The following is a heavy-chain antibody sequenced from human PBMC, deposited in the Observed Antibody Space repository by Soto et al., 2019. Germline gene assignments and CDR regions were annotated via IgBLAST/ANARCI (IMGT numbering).Heavy chain of an antibody. CDR3: ARRIRTAYSSGPEDY. D-gene: IGHD6-19*01. CDR1: GGSISSSSYY. CDR2: IYYSGST. V-gene: IGHV4-39*01. J-gene: IGHJ4*02. Sequence: SETLSLTCTVSGGSISSSSYYWGWIRQPPGKGLEWIGSIYYSGSTYYNPSLKSQVTISVDTSKNQFSLKRGSVTAADTAVYYCARRIRTAYSSGPEDYWGQGTLVTVSS.